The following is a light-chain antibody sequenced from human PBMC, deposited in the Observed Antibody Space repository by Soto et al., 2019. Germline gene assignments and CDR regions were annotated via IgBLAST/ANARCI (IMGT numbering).Light chain of an antibody. V-gene: IGKV3-15*01. CDR1: HSVSSN. CDR3: QQYNNWPSMT. CDR2: GAS. J-gene: IGKJ1*01. Sequence: EIVMTQSPATLSVSPGERATLSCRASHSVSSNLAWYQQKPGQAPRLLIYGASTRATGIPARFSGSGSGTEFTLTISSLQSEDFAVYYCQQYNNWPSMTFGQGTKVEIK.